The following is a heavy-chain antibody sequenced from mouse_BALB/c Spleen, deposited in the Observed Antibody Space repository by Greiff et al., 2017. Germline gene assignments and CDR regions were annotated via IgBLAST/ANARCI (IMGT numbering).Heavy chain of an antibody. CDR1: GYTFTSYW. V-gene: IGHV1-87*01. CDR3: ARTSGY. D-gene: IGHD3-1*01. Sequence: VQLQQSGAELARPGASVKLSCKASGYTFTSYWMQWVKQRPGQGLEWIGAIYPGDGDTRYTQKFKGKATLTADKSSSTAYMQLSSLASEDSAVYYCARTSGYWGQGTTLTVSS. J-gene: IGHJ2*01. CDR2: IYPGDGDT.